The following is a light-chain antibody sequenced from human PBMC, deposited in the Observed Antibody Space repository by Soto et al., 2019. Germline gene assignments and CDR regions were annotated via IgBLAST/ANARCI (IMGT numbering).Light chain of an antibody. V-gene: IGLV2-23*02. CDR2: EVN. J-gene: IGLJ2*01. CDR3: CSYAGSSTLV. Sequence: QSVLTQPASVSGSPGQSITISCAGTSSDVETYNIVSWYQHHPGKAPKVMIYEVNKRPSGVSDRFSGSRSGNTASLTISGLQAEDEADYYCCSYAGSSTLVIGGGTKLTVL. CDR1: SSDVETYNI.